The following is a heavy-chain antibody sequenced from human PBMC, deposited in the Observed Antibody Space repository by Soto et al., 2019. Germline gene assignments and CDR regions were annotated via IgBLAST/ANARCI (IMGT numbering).Heavy chain of an antibody. J-gene: IGHJ5*02. CDR2: ISAYTSNT. D-gene: IGHD1-26*01. CDR3: ARASGRSYWFDP. CDR1: GYTLTSYG. V-gene: IGHV1-18*01. Sequence: QVQLVQSGAEVKKPGASVKVSCKASGYTLTSYGISWVRQAPGQGLEWMGWISAYTSNTNYAPKLPGRVTMTTDTSTSPAYMELRSLGSDDTAVYYGARASGRSYWFDPWGQGTL.